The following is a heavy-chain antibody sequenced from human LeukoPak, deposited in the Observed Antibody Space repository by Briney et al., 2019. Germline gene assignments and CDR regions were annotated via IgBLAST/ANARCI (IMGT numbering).Heavy chain of an antibody. D-gene: IGHD3-10*01. CDR2: INTNTGNP. Sequence: ASVKVSCKGSQYTFTSYDIYWVRQAPGQGLEWMGWINTNTGNPTYAQGFTGRFVFSLDTSVTTAYLHISSLKAEHTAVYYCARRNYGSGSPRWFDPWGQGTLVTVSS. J-gene: IGHJ5*02. V-gene: IGHV7-4-1*02. CDR1: QYTFTSYD. CDR3: ARRNYGSGSPRWFDP.